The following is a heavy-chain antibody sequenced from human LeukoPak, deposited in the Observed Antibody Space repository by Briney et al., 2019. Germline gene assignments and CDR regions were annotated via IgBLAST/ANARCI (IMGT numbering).Heavy chain of an antibody. CDR3: ASTVSGLDAFDI. J-gene: IGHJ3*02. CDR1: GGSISSYY. D-gene: IGHD1-14*01. CDR2: IYTSGST. V-gene: IGHV4-4*09. Sequence: PSETLSLTCTVSGGSISSYYWSWIRQPPGKGLKWIGYIYTSGSTNYNPSLKSRVTISVDTSKNQFSLKLSSVTAADTAVYYCASTVSGLDAFDIWGQGTMVTVSS.